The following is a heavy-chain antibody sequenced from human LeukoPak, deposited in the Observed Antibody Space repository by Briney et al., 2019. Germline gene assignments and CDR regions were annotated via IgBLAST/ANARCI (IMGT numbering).Heavy chain of an antibody. CDR3: AKVAGDRMDY. V-gene: IGHV1-18*01. CDR2: ISANTGKT. CDR1: GYTCATYG. Sequence: ASVKVSCKASGYTCATYGFCWVRQAPGHGLEWMGLISANTGKTDYARKFQGRVTMTTDTSTSTAYMELRSPRPDDTAVYYCAKVAGDRMDYWGQGTLLTVSS. D-gene: IGHD6-13*01. J-gene: IGHJ4*02.